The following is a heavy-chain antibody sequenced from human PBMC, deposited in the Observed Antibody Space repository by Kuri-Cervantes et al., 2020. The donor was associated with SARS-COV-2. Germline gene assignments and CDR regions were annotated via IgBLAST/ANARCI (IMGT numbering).Heavy chain of an antibody. CDR3: AREGGVGEITIFGVVIRNWFDP. CDR1: GFIFSDYY. J-gene: IGHJ5*02. Sequence: GGSLRLSCAVSGFIFSDYYMTWVRQAPGKGLECVAYISTSGDYTDYTKSVRGRFTISRDNARNSLYLQMNSLRAEDTAVYYCAREGGVGEITIFGVVIRNWFDPWGQGTRVTVSS. CDR2: ISTSGDYT. V-gene: IGHV3-11*06. D-gene: IGHD3-3*01.